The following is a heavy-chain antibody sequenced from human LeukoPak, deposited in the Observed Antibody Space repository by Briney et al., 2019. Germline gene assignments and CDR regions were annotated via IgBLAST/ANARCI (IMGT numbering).Heavy chain of an antibody. Sequence: SETLSLTCTVSGGSISSYYWSWIRQPPGKGLEWIGYIYYSGSTNYNPSLKSRVTISVDTSKNQFSLKLSSVTAADTAAYYCARGYGDYVVWLDYWGQGTLVTVSS. CDR2: IYYSGST. CDR3: ARGYGDYVVWLDY. D-gene: IGHD4-17*01. J-gene: IGHJ4*02. CDR1: GGSISSYY. V-gene: IGHV4-59*08.